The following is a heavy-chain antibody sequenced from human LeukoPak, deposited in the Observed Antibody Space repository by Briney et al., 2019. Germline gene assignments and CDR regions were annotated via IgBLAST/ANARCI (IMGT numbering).Heavy chain of an antibody. CDR2: INPSGSNT. CDR3: ARSGSSTSCPRDY. CDR1: GYTFTNYY. D-gene: IGHD2-2*01. J-gene: IGHJ4*02. Sequence: ASVKVSCKASGYTFTNYYMHGVRQAPGQGLEWMGIINPSGSNTSYAQKFQGRVTMNRDTSTSTVYMELSSLRSEDTAVYYCARSGSSTSCPRDYWGQGTLVTVAS. V-gene: IGHV1-46*01.